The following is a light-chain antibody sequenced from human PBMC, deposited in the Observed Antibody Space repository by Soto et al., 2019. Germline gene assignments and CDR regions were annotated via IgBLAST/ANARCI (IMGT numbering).Light chain of an antibody. CDR1: QGISSS. CDR2: DAS. J-gene: IGKJ4*01. Sequence: AIQLTQSPSSLSASVGDRVTITCRASQGISSSLAWYQQKPGESPKLLIDDASTLESGVPPRFSGSGSGTDFTLTINSLQPEDFATYYCQQFHNYPVSFGGGTKVDIK. V-gene: IGKV1D-13*01. CDR3: QQFHNYPVS.